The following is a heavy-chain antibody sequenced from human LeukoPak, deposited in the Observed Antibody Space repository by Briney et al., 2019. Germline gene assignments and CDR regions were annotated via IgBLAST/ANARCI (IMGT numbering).Heavy chain of an antibody. D-gene: IGHD3-10*01. CDR3: ARDDGYYGSGSYYAIDY. CDR2: ISSSSSYI. Sequence: GGSLRLSCAASGFTVSSNYMSWVRQAPGKGLEWVSSISSSSSYIYYADSMKGRFTISRDSAKNSLYLQMNSLRAEDTAVYYCARDDGYYGSGSYYAIDYWGQGTLVTVSS. V-gene: IGHV3-21*06. J-gene: IGHJ4*02. CDR1: GFTVSSNY.